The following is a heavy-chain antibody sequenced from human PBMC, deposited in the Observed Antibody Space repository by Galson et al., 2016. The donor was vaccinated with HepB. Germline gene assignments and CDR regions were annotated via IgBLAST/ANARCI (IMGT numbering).Heavy chain of an antibody. CDR2: ISDDGSSK. CDR3: ANSLMISTSQGRGST. CDR1: GFTFRYFS. D-gene: IGHD3/OR15-3a*01. V-gene: IGHV3-30*04. J-gene: IGHJ4*02. Sequence: SLRLSCAASGFTFRYFSIHWVRQAPGKGLEWVTIISDDGSSKYYADSVKGRFTISRDNSKNTVNLQMNNLRAEDTAVYYCANSLMISTSQGRGSTWGQGTLVTVSP.